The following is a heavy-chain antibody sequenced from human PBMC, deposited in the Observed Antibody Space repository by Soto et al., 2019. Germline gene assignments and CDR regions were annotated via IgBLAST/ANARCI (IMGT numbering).Heavy chain of an antibody. CDR3: AKALLGGGNANLYYYYGMDV. D-gene: IGHD3-16*01. CDR2: ISYDGSNK. Sequence: PVGSLRLSCAASGFTFSSYGMHWVRQAPGKGLEWVAVISYDGSNKYYADSVKGRFTISRDNSKNTLYLQMNSLRAEDTAVYYCAKALLGGGNANLYYYYGMDVWGQGTTVTVSS. CDR1: GFTFSSYG. J-gene: IGHJ6*02. V-gene: IGHV3-30*18.